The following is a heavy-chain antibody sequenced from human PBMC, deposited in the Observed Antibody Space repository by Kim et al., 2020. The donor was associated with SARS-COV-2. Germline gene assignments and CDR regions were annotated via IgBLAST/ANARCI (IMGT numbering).Heavy chain of an antibody. D-gene: IGHD6-6*01. CDR2: I. CDR3: ARESGEYGVDY. J-gene: IGHJ4*02. V-gene: IGHV3-48*03. Sequence: IYYADSVKGQFTISRDNAKNSLYLQMNSLRAEDTAVYYCARESGEYGVDYWGQGTLVTVSS.